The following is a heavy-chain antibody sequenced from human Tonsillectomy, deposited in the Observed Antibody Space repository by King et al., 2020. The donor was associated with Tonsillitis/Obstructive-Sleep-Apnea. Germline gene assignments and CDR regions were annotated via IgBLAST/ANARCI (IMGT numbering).Heavy chain of an antibody. V-gene: IGHV3-21*01. Sequence: QLVQSGGGLVKPGGSLRLSCAASGFTFSSYSMNWVRQAPGKGLEWVSCISSSSSYIYYADSVKGRFTVSRDNAKTSLYLQMNSLRAEDTAVYYCARDLRGYQPYEDHYYYMDVWGKGTTVTVSS. CDR1: GFTFSSYS. J-gene: IGHJ6*03. D-gene: IGHD2-2*01. CDR2: ISSSSSYI. CDR3: ARDLRGYQPYEDHYYYMDV.